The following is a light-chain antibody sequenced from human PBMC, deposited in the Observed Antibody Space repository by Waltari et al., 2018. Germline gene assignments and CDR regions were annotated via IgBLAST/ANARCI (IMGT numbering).Light chain of an antibody. J-gene: IGLJ2*01. V-gene: IGLV5-45*03. CDR2: FSSDLDK. CDR1: SGINVADRK. CDR3: MIWHSSASV. Sequence: QAVLTQPSSLSASPGSSASLTCTLHSGINVADRKIYWYQQKPWRPPQYLLRFSSDLDKQRASRLPSRFSGSKDASANAGILLICGLQSEDEADYYCMIWHSSASVFGGGTTLTVL.